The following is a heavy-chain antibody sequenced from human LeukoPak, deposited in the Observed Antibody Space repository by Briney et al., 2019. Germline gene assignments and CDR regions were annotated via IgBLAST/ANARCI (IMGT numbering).Heavy chain of an antibody. CDR3: AREITIFGVVSPYYYGMDV. J-gene: IGHJ6*02. CDR1: GFTFSNYA. D-gene: IGHD3-3*01. Sequence: GGSLRLSCVASGFTFSNYAMSWVRQAPGKGLEWVGRTRNKANSYTTEYAASVKGRFTISRDDSKNSLYLQMNSLKTEDTAVYYCAREITIFGVVSPYYYGMDVWGQGTTVTVSS. CDR2: TRNKANSYTT. V-gene: IGHV3-72*01.